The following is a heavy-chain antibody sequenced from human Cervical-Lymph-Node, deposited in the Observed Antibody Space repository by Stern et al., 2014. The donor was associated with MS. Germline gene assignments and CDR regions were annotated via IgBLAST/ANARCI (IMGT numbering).Heavy chain of an antibody. CDR1: GDSIRTYF. CDR3: ARKADWGDYFDY. CDR2: IYSSGST. Sequence: VQLQESGPGLLKPSETLSLTCTVSGDSIRTYFWTWIRQSPGKTLEWIGYIYSSGSTDYNPSLKSRVTMSLDTANKQFSLKLSSVTAADTAVYFCARKADWGDYFDYWGQGTLVTVSS. V-gene: IGHV4-59*08. D-gene: IGHD7-27*01. J-gene: IGHJ4*02.